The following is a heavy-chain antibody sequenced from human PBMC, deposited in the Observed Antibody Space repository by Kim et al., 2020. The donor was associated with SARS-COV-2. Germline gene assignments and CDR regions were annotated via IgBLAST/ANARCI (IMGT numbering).Heavy chain of an antibody. CDR2: INSDGSST. Sequence: GGSLRLSCAASGFTFSSYWMHWVRQAPGKGLVWVSLINSDGSSTSYADSVKGRFTISRDNAKNTLYLQMNSLRAEDTAVYYCASLWFGAHGMDVWGQGTT. CDR3: ASLWFGAHGMDV. V-gene: IGHV3-74*01. J-gene: IGHJ6*02. D-gene: IGHD3-10*01. CDR1: GFTFSSYW.